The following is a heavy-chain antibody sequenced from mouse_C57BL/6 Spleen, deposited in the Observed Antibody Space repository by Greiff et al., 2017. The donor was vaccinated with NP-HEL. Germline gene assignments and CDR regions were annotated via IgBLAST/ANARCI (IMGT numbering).Heavy chain of an antibody. CDR3: ARKGAYYSNFSWFAY. CDR2: ISYDGSN. CDR1: GYSITSGYY. D-gene: IGHD2-5*01. J-gene: IGHJ3*01. Sequence: VQLQESGPGLVKPSQSLSLTCSVTGYSITSGYYWNWIRQFPGNKLEWMGYISYDGSNNYNPSLKNRISITRDTSKNQFFLKLNSVTTEDTATYYCARKGAYYSNFSWFAYWGQGTLVTVSA. V-gene: IGHV3-6*01.